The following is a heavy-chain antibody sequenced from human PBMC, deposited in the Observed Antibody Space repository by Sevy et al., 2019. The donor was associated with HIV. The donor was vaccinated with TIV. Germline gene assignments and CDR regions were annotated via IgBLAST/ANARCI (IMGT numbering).Heavy chain of an antibody. CDR3: ATSRDYYDRSGSNFDF. CDR2: FDPEDGET. Sequence: ASVKVSCKVSGYTLTELSMHWVRQAPGKGLEWMGSFDPEDGETIYAQKFQGRVTMTDDTSTDTAYMELSSLRSEDTAVYYCATSRDYYDRSGSNFDFWGQGTLVTVSS. V-gene: IGHV1-24*01. CDR1: GYTLTELS. D-gene: IGHD3-22*01. J-gene: IGHJ4*02.